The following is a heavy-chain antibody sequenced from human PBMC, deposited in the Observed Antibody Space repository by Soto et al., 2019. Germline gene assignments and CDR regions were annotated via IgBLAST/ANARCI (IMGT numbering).Heavy chain of an antibody. CDR2: INHSGST. V-gene: IGHV4-34*01. J-gene: IGHJ4*02. CDR3: ARGHGPGYSSSWYVLGFRNYFDY. D-gene: IGHD6-13*01. Sequence: QVQLQQWGAGLLKPSETLSLTCAVYGGSFSGYYWSWIRQPPGKGLEWIGEINHSGSTNYNPSLKSRVTISVDTSKNQFSLKLSSVTAADTAVYYCARGHGPGYSSSWYVLGFRNYFDYWGQGTLVTVSS. CDR1: GGSFSGYY.